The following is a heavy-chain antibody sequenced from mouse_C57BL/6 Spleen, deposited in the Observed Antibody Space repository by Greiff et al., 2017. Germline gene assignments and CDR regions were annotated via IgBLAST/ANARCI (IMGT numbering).Heavy chain of an antibody. CDR3: ARRKGATAYYFDY. V-gene: IGHV1-69*01. CDR2: IDPSDSYT. D-gene: IGHD1-2*01. CDR1: GYTFTSYW. Sequence: QVQLQQSGAELVMPGASVKLSCKASGYTFTSYWMHWVKQRPGQGLEWIGDIDPSDSYTNYNQKFKGKSTLTVDKSSSTAYMQLSSLTSEDSAVYYCARRKGATAYYFDYWGQGTTVTVSS. J-gene: IGHJ2*01.